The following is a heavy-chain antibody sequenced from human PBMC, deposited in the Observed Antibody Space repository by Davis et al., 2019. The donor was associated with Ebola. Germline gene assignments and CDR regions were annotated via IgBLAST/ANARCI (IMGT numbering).Heavy chain of an antibody. V-gene: IGHV1-69*05. CDR1: GYTFTSYG. Sequence: AASVKVSCKASGYTFTSYGISWVRQAPGQGLEWMGGIIPIFGTANYAQKFQGRVTITRDTSASTAYMELSSLRSEDTAVYYCARVGTIFGVVDYYYYGMDVWGQGTTVTVSS. D-gene: IGHD3-3*01. CDR3: ARVGTIFGVVDYYYYGMDV. CDR2: IIPIFGTA. J-gene: IGHJ6*02.